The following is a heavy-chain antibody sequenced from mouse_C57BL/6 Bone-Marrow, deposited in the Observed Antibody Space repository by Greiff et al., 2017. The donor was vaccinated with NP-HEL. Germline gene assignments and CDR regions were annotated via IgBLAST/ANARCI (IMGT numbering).Heavy chain of an antibody. Sequence: QVQLQQPGAELVKPGASVKLSCKASGYTFTSYWMQWVKQRPGQGLEWIGEIDPSDSYTNYNQKFKGKATLTVDTSSSTAYMQLISLTSEDSAVYYCAGSGYRYAMDYWGQGTSVTVSS. D-gene: IGHD3-2*02. CDR1: GYTFTSYW. CDR3: AGSGYRYAMDY. CDR2: IDPSDSYT. V-gene: IGHV1-50*01. J-gene: IGHJ4*01.